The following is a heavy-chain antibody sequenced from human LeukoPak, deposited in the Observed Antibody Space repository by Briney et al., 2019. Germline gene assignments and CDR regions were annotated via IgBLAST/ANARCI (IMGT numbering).Heavy chain of an antibody. Sequence: PGGSLRLSCAASGFTFSSYAMHWVRQAPGKGLGYVSAISSNGGSTYYANSVKGRFTISRDNSKNTLYLQMNSLRAEDTAVYYCAXXQLRFLEWLVYWGQGTLVTVS. D-gene: IGHD3-3*01. CDR2: ISSNGGST. J-gene: IGHJ4*02. V-gene: IGHV3-64*01. CDR3: AXXQLRFLEWLVY. CDR1: GFTFSSYA.